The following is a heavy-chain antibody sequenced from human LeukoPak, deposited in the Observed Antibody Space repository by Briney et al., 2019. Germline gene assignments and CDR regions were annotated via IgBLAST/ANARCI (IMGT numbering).Heavy chain of an antibody. D-gene: IGHD6-13*01. V-gene: IGHV1-46*01. Sequence: ASVKVSCKASGYTFTSYYMHWVRQAPGQGLEWMGIINPSGGSTSYAQKFQGRVTMTRDMSTSTAYMELSRLRSDDAAVYYCARGAPSQQLVRDAFDIWGQGTMVTVSS. CDR2: INPSGGST. CDR1: GYTFTSYY. CDR3: ARGAPSQQLVRDAFDI. J-gene: IGHJ3*02.